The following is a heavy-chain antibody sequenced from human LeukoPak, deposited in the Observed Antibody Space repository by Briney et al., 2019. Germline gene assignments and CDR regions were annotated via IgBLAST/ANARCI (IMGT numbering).Heavy chain of an antibody. D-gene: IGHD6-19*01. CDR3: ARSIAVAGTHARYSDY. J-gene: IGHJ4*02. CDR1: GGSISSYY. Sequence: SETLSLTCTVSGGSISSYYWSWIRQPPGKGLEWIGYIYYSGSTNYNPSLKSRVTISVDTSKNQFSLKLSSVTAADTAVYYCARSIAVAGTHARYSDYWGQGTLVTVSS. CDR2: IYYSGST. V-gene: IGHV4-59*08.